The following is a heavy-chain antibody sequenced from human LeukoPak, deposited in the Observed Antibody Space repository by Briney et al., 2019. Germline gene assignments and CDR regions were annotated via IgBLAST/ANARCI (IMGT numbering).Heavy chain of an antibody. CDR2: ISSSSSYI. J-gene: IGHJ6*03. D-gene: IGHD6-19*01. V-gene: IGHV3-21*01. CDR1: GFTFSSYS. Sequence: GGSLRLSCAASGFTFSSYSMNWVRQAPGKGLEWVSSISSSSSYIYYADSVKGRFTISRDNAKNSLYLQMNSLRAEDTAVYYCARLGSSGPAVGYYYMDVWGKGTTVTVSS. CDR3: ARLGSSGPAVGYYYMDV.